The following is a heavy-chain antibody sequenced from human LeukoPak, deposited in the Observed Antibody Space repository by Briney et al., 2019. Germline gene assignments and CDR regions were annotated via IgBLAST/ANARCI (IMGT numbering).Heavy chain of an antibody. J-gene: IGHJ3*02. CDR3: AAGLLEWLSQAFDI. Sequence: SETLSLTCAVYGGSFSSYYWSWIRQPPGKGLEWIGEINHSGSTNYNPSLKSRVTISVDTSKNQFSLKLSSVTAADTAVYYCAAGLLEWLSQAFDIWGQGTMVTVSS. CDR2: INHSGST. CDR1: GGSFSSYY. D-gene: IGHD3-3*01. V-gene: IGHV4-34*01.